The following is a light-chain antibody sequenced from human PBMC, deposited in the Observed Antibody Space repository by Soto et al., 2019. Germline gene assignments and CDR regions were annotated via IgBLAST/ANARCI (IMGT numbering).Light chain of an antibody. CDR1: QSVSSR. Sequence: EIVLTQSPGTLSLSQGERATLSCRASQSVSSRLAWYQHKPGQAPRLLISGASSRATGIPDRFSGSGSGTDFTLTISRLEPEDFALYYCKQYGGSPITFGQGTRLEIK. CDR2: GAS. J-gene: IGKJ5*01. V-gene: IGKV3-20*01. CDR3: KQYGGSPIT.